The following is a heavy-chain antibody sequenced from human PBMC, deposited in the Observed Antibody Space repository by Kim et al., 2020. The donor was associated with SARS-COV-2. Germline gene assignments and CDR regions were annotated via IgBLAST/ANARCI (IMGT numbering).Heavy chain of an antibody. CDR2: ISSKGNNYAA. D-gene: IGHD3-10*01. CDR3: TLIYDDGDYDQDI. Sequence: GGSLRLSCASSESTLSVNAIHWVRQASGKGLEWVGGISSKGNNYAAVYGESGNGRSTISSDEAMNMPRLQMKSVNTEDSSVSNCTLIYDDGDYDQDIWG. CDR1: ESTLSVNA. J-gene: IGHJ6*02. V-gene: IGHV3-73*01.